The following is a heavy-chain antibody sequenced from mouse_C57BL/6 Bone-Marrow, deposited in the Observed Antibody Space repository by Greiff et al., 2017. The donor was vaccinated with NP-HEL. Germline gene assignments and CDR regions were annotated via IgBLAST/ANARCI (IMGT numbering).Heavy chain of an antibody. CDR3: AIGGLCGFAY. V-gene: IGHV1-50*01. CDR1: GYTFTTYW. J-gene: IGHJ3*01. CDR2: IHPSDSDT. Sequence: QVQLQQPGAELVKPGASVKLSCKASGYTFTTYWMQWVKQRPGQGLEWIGEIHPSDSDTNYNQKFKGKATLTVDKSSSTAYMQLSSLTSEDSAVYYCAIGGLCGFAYWGQGTLVTVSA. D-gene: IGHD3-3*01.